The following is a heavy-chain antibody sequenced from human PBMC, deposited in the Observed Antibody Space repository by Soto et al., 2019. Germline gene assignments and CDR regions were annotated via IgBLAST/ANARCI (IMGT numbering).Heavy chain of an antibody. Sequence: EVQLVESGGSLVKPGGSLRLSCAASGFTFSSHAMNWVRQAPGKGLEWISSIDSSSSFIYYADSVKGRFTISRDNAKNSVFLHMSSLRADDTAVYYCARDPLYFGAIGHVYYWGQGALVTVSS. D-gene: IGHD3-10*01. V-gene: IGHV3-21*06. CDR3: ARDPLYFGAIGHVYY. CDR2: IDSSSSFI. J-gene: IGHJ4*02. CDR1: GFTFSSHA.